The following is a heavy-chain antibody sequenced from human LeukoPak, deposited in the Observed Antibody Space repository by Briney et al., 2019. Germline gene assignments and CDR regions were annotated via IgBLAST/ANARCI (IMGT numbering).Heavy chain of an antibody. CDR2: INPNSGGT. CDR3: ARAWQQLRVDYFDY. D-gene: IGHD6-13*01. V-gene: IGHV1-2*02. CDR1: GYTFTDYY. J-gene: IGHJ4*02. Sequence: ASVKVSCKASGYTFTDYYMHWVRQAPGQGLEWMGWINPNSGGTNYAQKFQGRVTMTRDTSISTAYMELSRLRSDDTAVYHCARAWQQLRVDYFDYWGQGTLVTVSS.